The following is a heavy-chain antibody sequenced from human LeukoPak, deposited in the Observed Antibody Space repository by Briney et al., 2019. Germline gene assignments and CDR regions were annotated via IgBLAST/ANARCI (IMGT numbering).Heavy chain of an antibody. V-gene: IGHV3-11*04. CDR2: ISSSGSPI. Sequence: GGSLRLSCAASGFTFSDYYMSWIRQAPGRGLEWVSYISSSGSPIYDADSVKGRFTISRDNAKNSLDLQMNSLRADDTAVYYCAREDYSDSSGLVDYWGQGTLVTVSS. CDR3: AREDYSDSSGLVDY. D-gene: IGHD3-22*01. J-gene: IGHJ4*02. CDR1: GFTFSDYY.